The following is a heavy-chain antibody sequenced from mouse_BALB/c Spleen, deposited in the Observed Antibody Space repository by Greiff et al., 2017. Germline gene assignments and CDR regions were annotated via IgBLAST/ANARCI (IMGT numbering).Heavy chain of an antibody. J-gene: IGHJ1*01. CDR3: ASYYYGSSSYWYFDV. Sequence: EVQGVESGGGLVQPGGSRKLSCAASGFTFSSFGMHWVRQAPEKGLEWVAYISSGSSTIYYADTVKGRFTISRDNPKNTLFLQMTSLRSEDTAMYYCASYYYGSSSYWYFDVWGAGTTVTVSS. V-gene: IGHV5-17*02. CDR1: GFTFSSFG. CDR2: ISSGSSTI. D-gene: IGHD1-1*01.